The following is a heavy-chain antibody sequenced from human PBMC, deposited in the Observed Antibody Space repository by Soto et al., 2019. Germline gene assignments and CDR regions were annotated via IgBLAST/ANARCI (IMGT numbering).Heavy chain of an antibody. J-gene: IGHJ3*01. V-gene: IGHV4-30-4*01. D-gene: IGHD2-8*01. CDR1: GASLTSGNYY. CDR2: IFNTGTS. Sequence: QVQLQESGPGLAKPSQTLSLTCTVSGASLTSGNYYWTWIRHVPGKGLEWVGYIFNTGTSFATPSLRARLFLSMDTSVNQFSLILGSVPAADTAVYYCARGLGYDDNGRSPAAFDLWGRGTLVTVSP. CDR3: ARGLGYDDNGRSPAAFDL.